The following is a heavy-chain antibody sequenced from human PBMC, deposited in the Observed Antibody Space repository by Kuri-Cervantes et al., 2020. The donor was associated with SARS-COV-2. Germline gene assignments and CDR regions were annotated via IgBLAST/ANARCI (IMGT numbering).Heavy chain of an antibody. CDR1: GVSVTTFGSY. Sequence: SQTLSLTCAVSGVSVTTFGSYWTWIRQPPGKGLEWVGYIYYNGSTYYNPSLKSRVTISVDTSKNQFSLKLSSVTAADTAVYYCARLAGYDFWSGYSPEYYYYMDVWGKGTTVTVSS. CDR2: IYYNGST. D-gene: IGHD3-3*01. J-gene: IGHJ6*03. CDR3: ARLAGYDFWSGYSPEYYYYMDV. V-gene: IGHV4-30-4*08.